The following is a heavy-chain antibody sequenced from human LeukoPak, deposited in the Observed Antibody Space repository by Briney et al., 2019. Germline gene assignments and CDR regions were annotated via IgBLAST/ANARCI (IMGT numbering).Heavy chain of an antibody. Sequence: PSETLSLTCTVSGGSISGYYWSWIRQPPGKGLEWIGYIYYSGSTNYNPSLKSRVTISVDTSKNQFSLKLSSVTAADTAVYYCARGERGLLLFDYWGQGTLVTVSS. D-gene: IGHD2-15*01. CDR1: GGSISGYY. CDR3: ARGERGLLLFDY. J-gene: IGHJ4*02. CDR2: IYYSGST. V-gene: IGHV4-59*01.